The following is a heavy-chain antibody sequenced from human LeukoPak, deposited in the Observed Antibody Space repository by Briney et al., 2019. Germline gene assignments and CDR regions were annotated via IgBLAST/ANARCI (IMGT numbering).Heavy chain of an antibody. J-gene: IGHJ4*02. CDR1: GGSISSVNYY. D-gene: IGHD6-6*01. CDR2: IYYSGSA. Sequence: SETLSLTCTVSGGSISSVNYYWGWIRQPPGKGLEWIGSIYYSGSAYYNSSLKSRVTISVDTSKNQFSLKLSSVTAADTAVYYCARGLRQLVRSWHYWGQGTLVTVSS. CDR3: ARGLRQLVRSWHY. V-gene: IGHV4-39*07.